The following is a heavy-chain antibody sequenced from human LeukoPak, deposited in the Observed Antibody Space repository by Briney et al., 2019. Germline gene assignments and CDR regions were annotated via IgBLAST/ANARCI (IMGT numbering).Heavy chain of an antibody. Sequence: GGSLRLSCVASGFTFSSYAMSWVRQAPGKGLEWVSLISSSGDSTYYADSVKGRFTISRDNAKNTLYLQMNSLRAEDTAVYYCARDPKQGGTYWNYFDYWGQGALVTVSP. CDR2: ISSSGDST. V-gene: IGHV3-23*01. D-gene: IGHD1-26*01. CDR1: GFTFSSYA. J-gene: IGHJ4*02. CDR3: ARDPKQGGTYWNYFDY.